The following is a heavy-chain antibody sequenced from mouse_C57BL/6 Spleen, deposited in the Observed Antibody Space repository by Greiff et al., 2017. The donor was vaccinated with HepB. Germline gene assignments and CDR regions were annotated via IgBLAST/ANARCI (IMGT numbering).Heavy chain of an antibody. CDR2: IYPGDGDT. J-gene: IGHJ1*03. Sequence: QVQLQQSGAELVKPGASVKIYCKASGYAFSSYWMNWVKQRPGKGLEWIGQIYPGDGDTNYNGKFKGKATLTADKSSSTAYMQLSSLTSEDSAVYFCARSPGRYWYFDVWGTGTTVTVSS. CDR3: ARSPGRYWYFDV. D-gene: IGHD3-3*01. V-gene: IGHV1-80*01. CDR1: GYAFSSYW.